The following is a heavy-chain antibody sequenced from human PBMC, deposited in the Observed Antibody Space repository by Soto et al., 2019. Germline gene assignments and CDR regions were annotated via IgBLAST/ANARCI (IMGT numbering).Heavy chain of an antibody. J-gene: IGHJ4*02. V-gene: IGHV3-64D*08. D-gene: IGHD6-19*01. CDR1: GFTFSSYA. Sequence: GGSLRLSRSASGFTFSSYAMRWVRQAPGKGLEYVSAISSNGGSTYYADSVKGRFTISRDNSKNTLYLQMSSLRAEDTAVYYCVKDNRGNVAVAGTLDYWGQGTLVTVSS. CDR2: ISSNGGST. CDR3: VKDNRGNVAVAGTLDY.